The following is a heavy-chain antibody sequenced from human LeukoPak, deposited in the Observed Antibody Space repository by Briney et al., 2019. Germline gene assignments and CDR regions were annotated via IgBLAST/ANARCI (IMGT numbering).Heavy chain of an antibody. D-gene: IGHD6-19*01. Sequence: GASVTVSCKASGYTFTSYGISWVRQAPGQGLEWMGWISAYNGNTNYAQKLQGRVTMTTVTSTSTAYMGLRSLRSDDTAVYYCARDDVYSSGKFDCWGQGTLVTVSS. V-gene: IGHV1-18*01. CDR3: ARDDVYSSGKFDC. J-gene: IGHJ4*02. CDR1: GYTFTSYG. CDR2: ISAYNGNT.